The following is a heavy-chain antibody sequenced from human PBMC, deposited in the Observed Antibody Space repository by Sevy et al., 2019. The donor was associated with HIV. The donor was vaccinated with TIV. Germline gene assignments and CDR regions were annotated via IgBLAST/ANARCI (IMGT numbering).Heavy chain of an antibody. V-gene: IGHV3-7*01. CDR2: IKQDGSEK. CDR3: ATSGGET. J-gene: IGHJ5*02. D-gene: IGHD3-16*01. CDR1: GFTFSSYW. Sequence: GGSQRLSCAASGFTFSSYWMNWIRQAPGKGLEWVANIKQDGSEKYYVDSVKGRFTISRDNAKNSLYLEMNTLRAEDTAVYYCATSGGETWGQGTLVTVSS.